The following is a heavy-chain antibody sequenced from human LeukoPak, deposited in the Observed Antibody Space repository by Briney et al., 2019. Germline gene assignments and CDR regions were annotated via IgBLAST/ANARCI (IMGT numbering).Heavy chain of an antibody. J-gene: IGHJ4*02. D-gene: IGHD3-22*01. V-gene: IGHV3-23*01. CDR3: AKSPLASYYYDSSGYFDY. CDR2: ISGSGGST. Sequence: GGSLRLSCAASGFTFSSYAMSWVRQAPGKGLEWVSAISGSGGSTYYADSVKGRFTISRDNSKNTLYLQMNSLRAEDTAVYYCAKSPLASYYYDSSGYFDYWGQGTLVTASS. CDR1: GFTFSSYA.